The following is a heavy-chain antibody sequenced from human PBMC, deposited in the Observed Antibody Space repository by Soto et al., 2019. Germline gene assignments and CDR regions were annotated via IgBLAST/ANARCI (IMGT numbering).Heavy chain of an antibody. Sequence: SLKISCAASGFTFSNYGMHWVRQAPGKGLEWVAFMSDDGSNKYYADSMKGRFTMSRDNSKRTLYLQMSSLRVEDTAVYYCTKRRNVLRFLEWSSGMEVWGQGTTVTVSS. V-gene: IGHV3-30*18. D-gene: IGHD3-3*01. J-gene: IGHJ6*02. CDR3: TKRRNVLRFLEWSSGMEV. CDR1: GFTFSNYG. CDR2: MSDDGSNK.